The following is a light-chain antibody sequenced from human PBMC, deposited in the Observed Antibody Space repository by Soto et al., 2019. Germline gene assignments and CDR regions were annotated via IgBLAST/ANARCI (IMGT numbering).Light chain of an antibody. CDR2: GAS. V-gene: IGKV3-20*01. CDR1: QSVSSNF. J-gene: IGKJ1*01. Sequence: EIVLTQSPGTLSLSPGERATLSCRTSQSVSSNFLAWYQQKPGQAPRLLIYGASTRATGIPDRFSGSVSGTDFTLTISSLEPEDFAVYYCQQYTTTQTGTFGQGTKVXIK. CDR3: QQYTTTQTGT.